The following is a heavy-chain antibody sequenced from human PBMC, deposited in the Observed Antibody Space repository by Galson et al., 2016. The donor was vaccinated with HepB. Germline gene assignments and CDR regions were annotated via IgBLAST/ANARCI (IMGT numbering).Heavy chain of an antibody. CDR2: ISGSGSST. D-gene: IGHD1-26*01. J-gene: IGHJ3*01. CDR3: ARELVRSAFDL. Sequence: SLRLSCAAAGFNFNNYAMHWVRQAPGKGLEWVSAISGSGSSTYYADSVVGRFTISRDNAKNSVYLQMNNLRDEDTGVYYCARELVRSAFDLWGQGTLVTVSS. CDR1: GFNFNNYA. V-gene: IGHV3-23*01.